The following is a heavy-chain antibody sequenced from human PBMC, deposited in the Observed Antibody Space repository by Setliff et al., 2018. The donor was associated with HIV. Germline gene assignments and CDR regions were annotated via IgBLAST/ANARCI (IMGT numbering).Heavy chain of an antibody. Sequence: SETLSLTCTVSGDFFSSDYYWGWVRQPPGKGLEWIGSIYSTGNTYYSPSLKNRVSLSVDTSRSQFSLRLNSVTAADTGVYYCARLFQWMSYSFDIWGQGTMVTVSS. D-gene: IGHD5-12*01. CDR3: ARLFQWMSYSFDI. CDR1: GDFFSSDYY. J-gene: IGHJ3*02. CDR2: IYSTGNT. V-gene: IGHV4-39*01.